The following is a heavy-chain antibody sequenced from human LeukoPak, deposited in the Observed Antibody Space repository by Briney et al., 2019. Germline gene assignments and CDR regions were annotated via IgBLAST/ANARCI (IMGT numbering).Heavy chain of an antibody. D-gene: IGHD3-22*01. J-gene: IGHJ4*02. CDR3: AREGAGGSSGYRARNY. V-gene: IGHV1-2*02. CDR1: GYTFTGYY. Sequence: GASVKVSCKSSGYTFTGYYMHWVRQAPGQGLEWMGWINPNSGGTNYAQKFQGRVTMTRDTSISTAYMELSRLRSDDTAVYYCAREGAGGSSGYRARNYWGQGTLVTVSS. CDR2: INPNSGGT.